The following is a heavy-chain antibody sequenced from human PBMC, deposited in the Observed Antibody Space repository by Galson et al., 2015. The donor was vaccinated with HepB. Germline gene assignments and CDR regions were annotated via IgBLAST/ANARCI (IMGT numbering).Heavy chain of an antibody. CDR3: NTVRGVYYFDY. V-gene: IGHV3-53*01. J-gene: IGHJ4*02. D-gene: IGHD3-10*01. CDR2: IYSGGST. CDR1: GFTVSSNY. Sequence: SLRLSCAASGFTVSSNYMSWVRQAPGKGLEWVSVIYSGGSTYYADSVKGRFTISRDNSKNTLYLQMNSLRAEDTAVYYCNTVRGVYYFDYWGQGTLVTVSS.